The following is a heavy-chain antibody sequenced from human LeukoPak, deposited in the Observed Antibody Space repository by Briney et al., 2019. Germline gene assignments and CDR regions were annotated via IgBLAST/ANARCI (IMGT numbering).Heavy chain of an antibody. V-gene: IGHV3-23*01. CDR1: GFTFSSYA. J-gene: IGHJ4*02. D-gene: IGHD3-22*01. Sequence: GGSLRLSCAASGFTFSSYAMSWVRQAPGKGLEWVSAISGSGGSTYYADSVKGRFTISRDNSKNTLYLQMNSLRAEDTAVYYCARRPPVRDYYDSSGSHYFDYWGQGTLVTVSS. CDR2: ISGSGGST. CDR3: ARRPPVRDYYDSSGSHYFDY.